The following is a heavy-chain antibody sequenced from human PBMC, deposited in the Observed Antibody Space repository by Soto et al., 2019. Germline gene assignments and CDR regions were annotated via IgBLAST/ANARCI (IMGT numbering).Heavy chain of an antibody. Sequence: SETLSLTCTVSGGSISSSSYYWGWIRQPPGKGLEWIGSIYYSGSTYYNPSLKSRVTISVDTSKNQFSLKLSSVTAADTAVYYCARSSITPRLFMYPFDYWGQGTLVTVSS. CDR3: ARSSITPRLFMYPFDY. CDR2: IYYSGST. CDR1: GGSISSSSYY. J-gene: IGHJ4*02. D-gene: IGHD6-6*01. V-gene: IGHV4-39*01.